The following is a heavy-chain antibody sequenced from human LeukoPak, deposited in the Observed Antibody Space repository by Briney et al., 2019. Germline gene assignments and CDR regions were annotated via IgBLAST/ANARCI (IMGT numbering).Heavy chain of an antibody. CDR3: AKSTVVVPAAPYWFDP. CDR2: ISGSGGST. Sequence: GGSLRLSCGASGFTFSRYTLNWVRQAPGKGLEWVSAISGSGGSTYYADSVKGRFTISRDNSKNTLYLQMNSLRAEDTAVYYCAKSTVVVPAAPYWFDPWGQGTLVTVSS. V-gene: IGHV3-23*01. CDR1: GFTFSRYT. J-gene: IGHJ5*02. D-gene: IGHD2-2*01.